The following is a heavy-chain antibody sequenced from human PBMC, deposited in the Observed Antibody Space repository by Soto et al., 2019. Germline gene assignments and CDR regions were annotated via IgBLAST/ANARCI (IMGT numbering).Heavy chain of an antibody. CDR3: ARDQSGIGWYVDWFDP. D-gene: IGHD6-19*01. J-gene: IGHJ5*02. V-gene: IGHV1-3*01. Sequence: QVQFMQSGAEVKKPGASVKVSCKASGYTFNSHAIHWVRQAPGQRLEWMGWINAGNGNTKYSQNFKGRVTFIRDTVATTVYMELTSLTSEDTAVYYCARDQSGIGWYVDWFDPWGQGTLVTVSS. CDR2: INAGNGNT. CDR1: GYTFNSHA.